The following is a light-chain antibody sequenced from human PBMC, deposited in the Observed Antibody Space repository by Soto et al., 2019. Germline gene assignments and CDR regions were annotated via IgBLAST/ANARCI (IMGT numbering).Light chain of an antibody. CDR1: QTISSS. CDR2: DAS. J-gene: IGKJ4*01. V-gene: IGKV1-5*01. CDR3: QQYNSSPLT. Sequence: DIQMTQSPSTLSASVGDRVTITCWASQTISSSLAWYQFKPGKAPKLLIYDASSLESGVPSRFSGSGSGTEFTLSISGLQPDDFATYYCQQYNSSPLTFGGGTKVDI.